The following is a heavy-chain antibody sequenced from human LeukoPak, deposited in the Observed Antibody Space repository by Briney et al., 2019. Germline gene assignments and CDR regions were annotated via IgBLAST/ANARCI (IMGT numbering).Heavy chain of an antibody. J-gene: IGHJ3*02. V-gene: IGHV3-30-3*01. CDR1: GFTFSSYA. CDR3: ARETPTVDTAMVSDAFDI. D-gene: IGHD5-18*01. Sequence: TGGSLRLSCAASGFTFSSYAMHWVRQAPGKGLEWVAVISYDGSNKYYADSVKGRFTISRDNSKNTLYLQMNSLRAEDTAVYYCARETPTVDTAMVSDAFDIWGQGTMVTVSS. CDR2: ISYDGSNK.